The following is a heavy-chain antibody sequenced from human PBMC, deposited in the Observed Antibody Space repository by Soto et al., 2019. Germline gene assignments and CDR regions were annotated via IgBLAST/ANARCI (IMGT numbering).Heavy chain of an antibody. CDR2: IYYSGRT. V-gene: IGHV4-39*01. Sequence: ETLSLTCTVSGGSIRGGYWGWIRQPPGKGLEWIATIYYSGRTFYNPSLESRVTIYVDTSRDQFSLKLTSVTAADTAVYYCARLPRTTTSGSGTDFWGQGTLVTVSS. D-gene: IGHD3-10*01. J-gene: IGHJ4*02. CDR1: GGSIRGGY. CDR3: ARLPRTTTSGSGTDF.